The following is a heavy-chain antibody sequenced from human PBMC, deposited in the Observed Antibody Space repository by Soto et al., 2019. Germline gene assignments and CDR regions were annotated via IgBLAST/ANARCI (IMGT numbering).Heavy chain of an antibody. J-gene: IGHJ4*02. CDR3: ARTLQYSSGWYIDY. CDR1: GGSISSSSYY. V-gene: IGHV4-39*07. D-gene: IGHD6-19*01. CDR2: IYYSGTT. Sequence: SETLSLTCTVSGGSISSSSYYWGWIRQPPGKGLEWIGSIYYSGTTNCNPSLKSRVTISVDTSKNQFSLKLSSVTAADTAVYYCARTLQYSSGWYIDYWGQGTLVTVSS.